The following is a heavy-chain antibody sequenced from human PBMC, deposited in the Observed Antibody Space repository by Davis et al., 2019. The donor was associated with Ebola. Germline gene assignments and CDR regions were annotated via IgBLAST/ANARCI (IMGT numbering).Heavy chain of an antibody. CDR2: IRSKAYGGTT. CDR3: MSRGLVSATDEAFDI. D-gene: IGHD1-1*01. Sequence: GGSLRLSCRVSGFTLGDYALNWVRQAPGKGLEWVSFIRSKAYGGTTEYAASVKGRFTISRDDSKNTLYLQMNSLKTEDTAMYYCMSRGLVSATDEAFDIWGQGTVVTVSS. J-gene: IGHJ3*02. CDR1: GFTLGDYA. V-gene: IGHV3-49*04.